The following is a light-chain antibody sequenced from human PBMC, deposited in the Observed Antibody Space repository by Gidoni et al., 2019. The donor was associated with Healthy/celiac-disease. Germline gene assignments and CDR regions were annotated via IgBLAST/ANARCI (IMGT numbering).Light chain of an antibody. J-gene: IGKJ2*03. CDR2: AAP. Sequence: DIQMTQSPSSLSASVGDRVTITCRASQSISSYLNWYQQKPGKAPKLLIYAAPSLQSGVPSRFSGSGSGTDFTLTISSLQPEDFATYYCQQSYTPSSFGQGTKLEIK. V-gene: IGKV1-39*01. CDR3: QQSYTPSS. CDR1: QSISSY.